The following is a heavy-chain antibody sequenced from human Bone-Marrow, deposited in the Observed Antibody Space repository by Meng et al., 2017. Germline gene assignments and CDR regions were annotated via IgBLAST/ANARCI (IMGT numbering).Heavy chain of an antibody. Sequence: GESLKISCAASGFTFSDHYMDWVGQAPGKGLEWVGRTRNKANSYTTEYAASVKGRFTITRDDSTNSLYLQMNSLKTEDTAVYYCARDHYGVQDYGGQGTLVTSPQ. CDR2: TRNKANSYTT. CDR1: GFTFSDHY. V-gene: IGHV3-72*01. J-gene: IGHJ4*02. CDR3: ARDHYGVQDY. D-gene: IGHD4-17*01.